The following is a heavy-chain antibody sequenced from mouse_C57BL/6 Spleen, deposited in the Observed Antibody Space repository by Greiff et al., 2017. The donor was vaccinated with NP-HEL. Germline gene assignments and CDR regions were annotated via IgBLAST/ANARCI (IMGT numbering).Heavy chain of an antibody. CDR1: GFTFSDYG. J-gene: IGHJ3*01. Sequence: EVKLMESGGGLVKPGGSLKLSCAASGFTFSDYGMHWVRQAPEKGLEWVAYISSGSSTIYYADTVKGRFTISRDNAKKTLFLQMTSLRSEDTAMYYCARAYYSNYAWFAYWGQGTLVTVSA. CDR3: ARAYYSNYAWFAY. V-gene: IGHV5-17*01. D-gene: IGHD2-5*01. CDR2: ISSGSSTI.